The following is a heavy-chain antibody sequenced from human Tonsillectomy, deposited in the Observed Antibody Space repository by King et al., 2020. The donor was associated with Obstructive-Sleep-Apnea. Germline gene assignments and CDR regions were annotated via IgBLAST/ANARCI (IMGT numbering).Heavy chain of an antibody. CDR3: AREGAAAGHWYFDL. CDR1: GFTFSSYW. Sequence: VQLVESGGGLVQPGGSLRLSCAASGFTFSSYWMHWVRQAPGKGLVWVSRINTDGSSTRYADSVKGRFTISRDNAKNTLYLKMNSLRAEDTAVYYCAREGAAAGHWYFDLWGRGTLVTVSS. J-gene: IGHJ2*01. D-gene: IGHD6-13*01. V-gene: IGHV3-74*01. CDR2: INTDGSST.